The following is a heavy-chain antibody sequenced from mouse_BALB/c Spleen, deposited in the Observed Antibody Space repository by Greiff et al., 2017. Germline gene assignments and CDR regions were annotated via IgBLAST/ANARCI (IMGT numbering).Heavy chain of an antibody. CDR1: GYSITSGYY. CDR3: ARVGNWDGWYFDV. D-gene: IGHD4-1*01. J-gene: IGHJ1*01. V-gene: IGHV3-6*02. CDR2: ISYDGSN. Sequence: EVQLVESGPGLVKPSQSLSLTCSVTGYSITSGYYWNWIRQFPGNKLEWMGYISYDGSNNYNPSLKNRISITRDTSKNQFFLKLNSVTTEDTATYYCARVGNWDGWYFDVWGAGTTVTVSS.